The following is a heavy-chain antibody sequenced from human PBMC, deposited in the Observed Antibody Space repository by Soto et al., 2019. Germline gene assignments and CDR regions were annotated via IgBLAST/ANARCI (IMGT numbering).Heavy chain of an antibody. CDR2: ISYDGTNK. V-gene: IGHV3-30*18. J-gene: IGHJ6*02. D-gene: IGHD3-22*01. CDR3: AKDRATYYYDSCDYFYYFGMDL. CDR1: GFIFSDYG. Sequence: QVQLVESGGGVVQPGRSLRLSCEASGFIFSDYGMHWVRQAPGRGLEWVALISYDGTNKNYADSARGRFTISREDSKNTLYLQMNNVRAEDTALYYCAKDRATYYYDSCDYFYYFGMDLWGQGTTVTVSS.